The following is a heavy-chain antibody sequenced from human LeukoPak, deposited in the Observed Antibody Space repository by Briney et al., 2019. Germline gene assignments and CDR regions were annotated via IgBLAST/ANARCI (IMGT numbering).Heavy chain of an antibody. Sequence: PSETLSLTCTVSGGSISSSNYYWGWIRQPPGKGLEWIANMYYSGSTDYNPSLKSRVTISVDTSKYQFSLKLSSLTAADTAVYYCAGDQEGNDSSGYYVKWFDPWGQGTLVTVSS. D-gene: IGHD3-22*01. V-gene: IGHV4-39*07. CDR2: MYYSGST. CDR3: AGDQEGNDSSGYYVKWFDP. J-gene: IGHJ5*02. CDR1: GGSISSSNYY.